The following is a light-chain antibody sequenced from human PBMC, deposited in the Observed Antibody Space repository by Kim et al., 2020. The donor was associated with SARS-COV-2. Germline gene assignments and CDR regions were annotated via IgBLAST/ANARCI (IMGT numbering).Light chain of an antibody. Sequence: GQSLTTPCTGTRVDVGSYNLVSWDQQHPGKAPKLMIYELSKRPSGVSNRFSGSKSGNTASLTISGLQAEDEADYYCCSYAGSSTFVFGGGTQLTVL. V-gene: IGLV2-23*02. J-gene: IGLJ2*01. CDR1: RVDVGSYNL. CDR2: ELS. CDR3: CSYAGSSTFV.